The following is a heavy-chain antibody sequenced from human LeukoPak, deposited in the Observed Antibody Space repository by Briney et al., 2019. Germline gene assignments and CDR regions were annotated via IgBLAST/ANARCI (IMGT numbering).Heavy chain of an antibody. Sequence: GGSLRLSFAASGFTFSSYAMHWVRQAPGKGLEWVAVISYDGSNKYYADSVKGRFTISRDNSKNTLYLQMNSLRAEDTAVYYCAKGVFGRLASGFDYWGQGTLVTVSS. CDR1: GFTFSSYA. CDR3: AKGVFGRLASGFDY. CDR2: ISYDGSNK. D-gene: IGHD3-10*01. J-gene: IGHJ4*02. V-gene: IGHV3-30-3*01.